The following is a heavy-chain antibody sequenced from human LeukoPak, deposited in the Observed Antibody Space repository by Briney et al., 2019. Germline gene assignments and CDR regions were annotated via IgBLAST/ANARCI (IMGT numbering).Heavy chain of an antibody. J-gene: IGHJ4*02. CDR1: GYTFTNND. CDR3: TRGRAAGD. CDR2: VSPDSGDT. V-gene: IGHV1-8*01. D-gene: IGHD6-19*01. Sequence: ASVKVSCKASGYTFTNNDINWVRQATGQGIEWMGWVSPDSGDTGYAPNFRGRVTMTTDTSINTAYMELTSLTSEDTAIYYCTRGRAAGDWGQGTLVTVSS.